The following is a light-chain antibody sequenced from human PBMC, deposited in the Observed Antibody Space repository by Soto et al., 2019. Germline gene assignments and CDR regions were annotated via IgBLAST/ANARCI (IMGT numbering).Light chain of an antibody. Sequence: QSVLTQPASVSGSPGQSITISCTGTSSDVGGYNYVSWYQQHPGKAPKLMIYEVSNRPSGVSNRFSGSKSGNTASLTISGLQAEDDADYYCSSYTSSSTPLFGGGTKLTVL. CDR1: SSDVGGYNY. CDR3: SSYTSSSTPL. CDR2: EVS. J-gene: IGLJ2*01. V-gene: IGLV2-14*01.